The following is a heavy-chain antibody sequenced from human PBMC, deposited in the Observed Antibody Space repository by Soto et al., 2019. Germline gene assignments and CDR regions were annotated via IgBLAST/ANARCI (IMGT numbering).Heavy chain of an antibody. D-gene: IGHD6-13*01. CDR2: ISVYNANT. CDR3: ARVWAGNRAYWYFDL. Sequence: QVQLVQSGAEVKKPGASVKVSCKASGYTFTSYGISWVRQAPGQGLEWMGWISVYNANTNYAQKLQGRVTMTTDTSTSTVYMELRSLRSDDTAIYYCARVWAGNRAYWYFDLWGRGTLVTVSS. J-gene: IGHJ2*01. V-gene: IGHV1-18*01. CDR1: GYTFTSYG.